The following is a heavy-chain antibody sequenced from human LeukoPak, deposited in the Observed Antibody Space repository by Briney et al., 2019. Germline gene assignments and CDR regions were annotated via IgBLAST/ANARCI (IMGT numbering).Heavy chain of an antibody. Sequence: ASVKVSCKASGYTFTSYGISWVRQAPGQGLEWMGWINPNSGGTNYAQKFQGRVTMTRDTSISTAYMELSRLRSDDTAVYYCARLPAYMSYYFDYWGQETLVTVSS. CDR2: INPNSGGT. D-gene: IGHD1-14*01. V-gene: IGHV1-2*02. CDR1: GYTFTSYG. J-gene: IGHJ4*02. CDR3: ARLPAYMSYYFDY.